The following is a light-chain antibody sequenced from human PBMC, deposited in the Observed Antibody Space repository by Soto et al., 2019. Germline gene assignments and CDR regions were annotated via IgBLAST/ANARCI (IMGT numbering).Light chain of an antibody. CDR2: DDN. Sequence: QSAMTQPPSVSAAPGQKVTISCSGSSSNIGGNSVSWYQQLPGTAPKLLIYDDNKRPSGIPDRFSGSKSVTSATLGITGLQTGDEADYYCGSWDSSLSAYVFGTGTKLTVL. CDR1: SSNIGGNS. CDR3: GSWDSSLSAYV. J-gene: IGLJ1*01. V-gene: IGLV1-51*01.